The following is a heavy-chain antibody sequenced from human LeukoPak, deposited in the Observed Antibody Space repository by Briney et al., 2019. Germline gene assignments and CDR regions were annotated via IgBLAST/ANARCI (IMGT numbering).Heavy chain of an antibody. Sequence: PGGSLRLSCEASGFTFSNYAMSWVRQAPGKGLEWVSTFSNRGDNTYYADSVKGRFTISRDNSKNTLYLQMNSLRAEDTAVYYCASAAYCGGDCYSSSYYFDYWGQGTLVTVSS. J-gene: IGHJ4*02. CDR1: GFTFSNYA. D-gene: IGHD2-21*01. CDR2: FSNRGDNT. V-gene: IGHV3-23*01. CDR3: ASAAYCGGDCYSSSYYFDY.